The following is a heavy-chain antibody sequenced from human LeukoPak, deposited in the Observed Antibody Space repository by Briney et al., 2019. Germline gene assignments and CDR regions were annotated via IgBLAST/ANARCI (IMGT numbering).Heavy chain of an antibody. Sequence: GGSLRLSWAASGFTFNSFSWVGVGQVPGKGWEWVSYISSSGNTIYYADSVKGRFTISRDNANNLLYLQMSGLRAEDTAVYYCARVGALGSLGYWGQGILVAVSS. D-gene: IGHD1-26*01. CDR3: ARVGALGSLGY. CDR2: ISSSGNTI. J-gene: IGHJ4*02. CDR1: GFTFNSFS. V-gene: IGHV3-48*04.